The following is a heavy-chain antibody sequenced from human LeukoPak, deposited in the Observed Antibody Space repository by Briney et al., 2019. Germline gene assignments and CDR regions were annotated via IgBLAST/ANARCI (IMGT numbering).Heavy chain of an antibody. J-gene: IGHJ5*02. CDR2: ISSAGTTK. CDR1: GFTFSSNE. Sequence: GGSLRLSCAASGFTFSSNEMNWVRQAPGKGLEWISYISSAGTTKIYADSVKGRFTISRDNAKNSLYLQMNSLRAEDTAVYYCARDYWFDPWGHGTLVTVSS. V-gene: IGHV3-48*03. CDR3: ARDYWFDP.